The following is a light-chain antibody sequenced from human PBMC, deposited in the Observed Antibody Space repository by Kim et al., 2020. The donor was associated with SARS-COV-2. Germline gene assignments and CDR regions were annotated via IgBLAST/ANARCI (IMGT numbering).Light chain of an antibody. CDR2: GNI. CDR1: GSNIGAGED. Sequence: VSMSCNGSGSNIGAGEDVHWYQRLPGTAPKLLIYGNIKRPSGVPDRFSGSKSGTSASLAITGLQAEDEADYYCQSYDSSLSGSVFGTGTKVTVL. V-gene: IGLV1-40*01. CDR3: QSYDSSLSGSV. J-gene: IGLJ1*01.